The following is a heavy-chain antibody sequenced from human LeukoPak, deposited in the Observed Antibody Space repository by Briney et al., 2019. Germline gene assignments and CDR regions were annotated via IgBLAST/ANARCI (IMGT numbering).Heavy chain of an antibody. CDR1: GFTFSSYA. Sequence: QPGGTLRLSCVVSGFTFSSYAMSWVRQAPGMGLEWVSATSFSGGSTYYADSVKGRFTISRDNSKNTLYLQMNSLRAEDTAVYYCARDRLRRDGYNYGRDGAFDIWGQGTMVTVSS. CDR2: TSFSGGST. CDR3: ARDRLRRDGYNYGRDGAFDI. J-gene: IGHJ3*02. V-gene: IGHV3-23*01. D-gene: IGHD5-24*01.